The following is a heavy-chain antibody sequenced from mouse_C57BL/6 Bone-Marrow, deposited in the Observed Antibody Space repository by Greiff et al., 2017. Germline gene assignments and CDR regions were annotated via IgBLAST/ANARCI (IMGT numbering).Heavy chain of an antibody. CDR3: ARVEWDYAESERFAY. CDR1: GYTFTSYG. CDR2: IYPRSGNT. J-gene: IGHJ3*01. V-gene: IGHV1-81*01. Sequence: QVQLQQSGAELARPGASVKLSCKASGYTFTSYGISWVKQRTGQGLEWIGEIYPRSGNTYYNEKFKGKATLTADKSSSTAYMELRSLTSEDSAVYFCARVEWDYAESERFAYGGQGTLVTVSA. D-gene: IGHD1-1*01.